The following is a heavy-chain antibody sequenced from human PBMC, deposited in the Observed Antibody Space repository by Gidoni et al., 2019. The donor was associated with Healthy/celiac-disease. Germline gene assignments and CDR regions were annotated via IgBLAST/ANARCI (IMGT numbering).Heavy chain of an antibody. Sequence: EVQLVESGGGLVQPGRSLRLSCAASGLPFDAYARHWVLHAPGKGLEWFSGISLNIGSIGYADSVNGRFTISRDNAKNSLYLQMNSLRAEDTALYYCAKAGPITMVRGAPFDYWGQGTLVTVSS. CDR3: AKAGPITMVRGAPFDY. CDR1: GLPFDAYA. D-gene: IGHD3-10*01. CDR2: ISLNIGSI. J-gene: IGHJ4*02. V-gene: IGHV3-9*01.